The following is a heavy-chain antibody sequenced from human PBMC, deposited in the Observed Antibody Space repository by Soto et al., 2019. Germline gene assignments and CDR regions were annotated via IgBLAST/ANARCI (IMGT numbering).Heavy chain of an antibody. CDR1: GGTFSSYA. D-gene: IGHD1-26*01. CDR2: IIPIFGTA. J-gene: IGHJ6*02. CDR3: ARVIVGATSPGYYYYGMDG. Sequence: ASVKVSSKASGGTFSSYAISWVRQSPGPGLEWMGGIIPIFGTANYAQKFQGRVTITADESTSTAYMELSSLRSEDTAVYYCARVIVGATSPGYYYYGMDGWGQGNTVTVS. V-gene: IGHV1-69*13.